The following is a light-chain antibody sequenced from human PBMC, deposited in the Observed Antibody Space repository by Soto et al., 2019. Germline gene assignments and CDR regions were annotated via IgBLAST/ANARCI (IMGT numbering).Light chain of an antibody. Sequence: DIQMTQSPSTLSASVGDRVTITCPASQSISSWLAWYQQKPGKAPKLLIYDACSLESGVPSRFSGSGSGTEFTLTISSLQHDDLATYYCQQYNSYSLTFGGGTKVEIK. CDR2: DAC. J-gene: IGKJ4*01. V-gene: IGKV1-5*01. CDR3: QQYNSYSLT. CDR1: QSISSW.